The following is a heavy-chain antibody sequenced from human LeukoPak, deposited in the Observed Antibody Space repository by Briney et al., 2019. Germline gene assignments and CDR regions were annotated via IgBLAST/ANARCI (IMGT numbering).Heavy chain of an antibody. Sequence: GGSLRLSCAASGFTFDDYAMHWVRQAPGEGLEWVSGISWNSGSIGYADSVKGRFTISRDNAKDSLYLQMNSLRAEDTALYYCAKAAVPNYYYYGMDVWGQGTTVTVSS. CDR2: ISWNSGSI. D-gene: IGHD6-19*01. J-gene: IGHJ6*02. CDR1: GFTFDDYA. CDR3: AKAAVPNYYYYGMDV. V-gene: IGHV3-9*01.